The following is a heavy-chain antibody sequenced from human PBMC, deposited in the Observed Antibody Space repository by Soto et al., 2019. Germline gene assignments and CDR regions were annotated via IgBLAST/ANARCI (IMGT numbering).Heavy chain of an antibody. Sequence: GXSVKVSCQASGYTFTSYYMHWVRQAPVQGLEWMGIINPSGGSTSYAQKFQGRVTMTRDTSTSTVYMELSSLRSEDTAVYYCARDHLYQYYYDSSGSHFDYWGQGTLVTVSS. V-gene: IGHV1-46*01. D-gene: IGHD3-22*01. J-gene: IGHJ4*02. CDR3: ARDHLYQYYYDSSGSHFDY. CDR1: GYTFTSYY. CDR2: INPSGGST.